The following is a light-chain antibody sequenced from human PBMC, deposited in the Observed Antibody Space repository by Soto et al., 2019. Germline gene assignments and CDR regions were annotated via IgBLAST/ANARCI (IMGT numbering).Light chain of an antibody. CDR2: GAS. J-gene: IGKJ4*01. Sequence: EIVLTQSPDTLSLSPGERATLSCRASQSVSSSYLAWYQQKVGQAPGLLIYGASSRATGIPDRFSGSGSETDFTLTISRLEPEDFAVYYCQQYGSSPPLTFGGGTKVEIK. CDR1: QSVSSSY. CDR3: QQYGSSPPLT. V-gene: IGKV3-20*01.